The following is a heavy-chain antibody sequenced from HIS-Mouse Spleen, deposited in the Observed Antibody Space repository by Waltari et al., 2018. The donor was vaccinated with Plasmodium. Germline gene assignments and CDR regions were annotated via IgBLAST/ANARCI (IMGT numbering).Heavy chain of an antibody. CDR3: ARGRVLGTSSGYFDL. D-gene: IGHD3-10*01. CDR1: GWSFSAYY. CDR2: INHSGST. Sequence: QVQLQPWGAGLLKPSETLSLTCAVYGWSFSAYYWTWIRQPPGKGLEWIGEINHSGSTNYNPSLKSRVTISVDTSKNQFSLKLSSVTAADTAVYYCARGRVLGTSSGYFDLWGRGTLVTVSS. V-gene: IGHV4-34*01. J-gene: IGHJ2*01.